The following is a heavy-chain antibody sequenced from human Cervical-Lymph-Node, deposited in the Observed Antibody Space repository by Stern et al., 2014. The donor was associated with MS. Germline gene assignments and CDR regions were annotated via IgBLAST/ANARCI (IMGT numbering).Heavy chain of an antibody. Sequence: VQLVESGAEVKKPGASVKVSCKASGYTFTSYGISWVRQAPGQGLEWMGWISAYNGNTNYAQRLQGRVTMTTDTSTSTAYMELRSLGSDDTAVYYCARDGSIVVPRGDDAFDIWGQGTMVTVSS. V-gene: IGHV1-18*01. J-gene: IGHJ3*02. CDR2: ISAYNGNT. D-gene: IGHD3-22*01. CDR1: GYTFTSYG. CDR3: ARDGSIVVPRGDDAFDI.